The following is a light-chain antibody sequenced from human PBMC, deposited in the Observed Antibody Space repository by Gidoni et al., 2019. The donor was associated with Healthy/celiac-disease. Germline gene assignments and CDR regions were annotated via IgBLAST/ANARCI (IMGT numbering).Light chain of an antibody. V-gene: IGKV3-20*01. J-gene: IGKJ4*01. CDR3: QQYGSSPLIT. Sequence: EIVLTQSPGTLSLSPGERATLSCRASQSVSSSYLAWYQQKPGQAPRLLIYGASSRATGIPDRFSGSGSGTDFTLTISRLEPEDFAVYYCQQYGSSPLITFDGGTKVESK. CDR2: GAS. CDR1: QSVSSSY.